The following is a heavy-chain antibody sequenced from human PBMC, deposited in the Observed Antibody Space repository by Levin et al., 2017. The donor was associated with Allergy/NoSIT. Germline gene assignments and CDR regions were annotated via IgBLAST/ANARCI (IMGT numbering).Heavy chain of an antibody. J-gene: IGHJ6*02. Sequence: SGGSLRLSCAASGFTFSSYDMHWVRQATGKGLEWVSAIGTAGDTYYPGSVKGRFTISRENAKNSLYLQMNSLRAGDTAVYYCARGKGYCSSTSCQDYYGMDVWGQGTTVTVSS. CDR1: GFTFSSYD. V-gene: IGHV3-13*01. CDR3: ARGKGYCSSTSCQDYYGMDV. CDR2: IGTAGDT. D-gene: IGHD2-2*01.